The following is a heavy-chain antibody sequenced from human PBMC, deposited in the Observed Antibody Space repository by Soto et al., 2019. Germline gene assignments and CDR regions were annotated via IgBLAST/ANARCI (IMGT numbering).Heavy chain of an antibody. J-gene: IGHJ4*02. V-gene: IGHV2-5*02. D-gene: IGHD7-27*01. CDR2: IYWDDDK. Sequence: SGPTLVKPTQTLTLTCTFSGFSLSTSGVGVGWIRQPPGKALEWLALIYWDDDKRYSPSLKSRLTITKDTSKNQVVLTMTNMDPVDTATYYCAHSGFNWGYVAHGSFSYWGQGTLVTVSS. CDR1: GFSLSTSGVG. CDR3: AHSGFNWGYVAHGSFSY.